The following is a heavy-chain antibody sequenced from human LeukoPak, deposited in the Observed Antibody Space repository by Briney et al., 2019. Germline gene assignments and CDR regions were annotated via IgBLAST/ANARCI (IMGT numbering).Heavy chain of an antibody. CDR1: GGSISSSY. J-gene: IGHJ5*02. Sequence: SETLSLTCTVAGGSISSSYWSWIRQPPGKGLEWIGYIYYTRSTTYNPSLKSRVTISVDTSKTQFSLKLSSVTAAGTAVYYCARTGERITMVRPRPNWFDPWGQGTLVTVSS. CDR2: IYYTRST. V-gene: IGHV4-59*12. CDR3: ARTGERITMVRPRPNWFDP. D-gene: IGHD3-10*01.